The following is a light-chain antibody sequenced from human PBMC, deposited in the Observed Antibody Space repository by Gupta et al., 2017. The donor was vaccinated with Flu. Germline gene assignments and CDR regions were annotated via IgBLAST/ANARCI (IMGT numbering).Light chain of an antibody. Sequence: EIVLTQSPATLSLSPGERATLSCRASQSVSSYLAWYQQKPGQAPRLLIYDASNRANGIPARFSGSGSGTDFTLTSSRREPEDFAVYYGQQRSTSITFGQGTQLEIK. CDR1: QSVSSY. V-gene: IGKV3-11*01. CDR3: QQRSTSIT. CDR2: DAS. J-gene: IGKJ5*01.